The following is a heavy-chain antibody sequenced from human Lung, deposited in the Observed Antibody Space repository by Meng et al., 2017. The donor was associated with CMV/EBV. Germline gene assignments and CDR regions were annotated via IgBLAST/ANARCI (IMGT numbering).Heavy chain of an antibody. CDR1: GFTFSSYC. CDR3: ASQDIVVVPAAIRNYYYYGMDV. Sequence: GESLKISFAASGFTFSSYCMHWVRQASGKGLEWVAFIRYDGSNKYYADSVKGRFTIYRDNSKNTLYLQMNSLRAEDTAVYYCASQDIVVVPAAIRNYYYYGMDVWXQGTXVTVSS. J-gene: IGHJ6*02. D-gene: IGHD2-2*02. CDR2: IRYDGSNK. V-gene: IGHV3-30*02.